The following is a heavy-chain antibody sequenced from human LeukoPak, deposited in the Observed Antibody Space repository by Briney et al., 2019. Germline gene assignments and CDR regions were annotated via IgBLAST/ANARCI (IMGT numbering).Heavy chain of an antibody. V-gene: IGHV3-30-3*01. D-gene: IGHD4-17*01. CDR3: ASKVYGDFDDAFDI. Sequence: GGSLRLSCAASGFTFSSYAMHWVRQAPGKGLEWVAVISYDGSNKYYADSVKGRFTISRDNAKNSLYLQMNSLRAEDTAVYYCASKVYGDFDDAFDIWGQGTMVTVSS. CDR2: ISYDGSNK. J-gene: IGHJ3*02. CDR1: GFTFSSYA.